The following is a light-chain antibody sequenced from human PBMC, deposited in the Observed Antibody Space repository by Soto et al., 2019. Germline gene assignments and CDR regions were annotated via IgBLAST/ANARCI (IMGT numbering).Light chain of an antibody. CDR2: LNSDGSH. CDR3: QTWDTGIVV. V-gene: IGLV4-69*01. Sequence: QLVLTQSPSASASLGASVKLTCTLSSGHSNYAIAWHQQQPEKSPRYLMKLNSDGSHIQGDGIPDRFSGSTSGAERYLTISSLQSEDEADYYCQTWDTGIVVFGGGTKVTVL. CDR1: SGHSNYA. J-gene: IGLJ2*01.